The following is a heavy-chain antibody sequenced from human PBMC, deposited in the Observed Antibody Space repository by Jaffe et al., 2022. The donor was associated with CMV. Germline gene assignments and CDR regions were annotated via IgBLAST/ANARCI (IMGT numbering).Heavy chain of an antibody. CDR2: INPNSGGT. Sequence: QVQLVQSGAEVKKPGASVKVSCKASGYTFTGYYMHWVRQAPGQGLEWMGWINPNSGGTNYAQKFQGRVTMTRDTSISTAYMELSRLRSDDTAVYYCARLGQGSSSPLVVYGMDVWGQGTTVTVSS. CDR1: GYTFTGYY. V-gene: IGHV1-2*02. J-gene: IGHJ6*02. CDR3: ARLGQGSSSPLVVYGMDV. D-gene: IGHD6-6*01.